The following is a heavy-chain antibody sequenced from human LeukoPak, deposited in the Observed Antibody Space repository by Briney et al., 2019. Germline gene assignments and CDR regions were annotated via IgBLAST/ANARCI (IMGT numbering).Heavy chain of an antibody. D-gene: IGHD3-9*01. V-gene: IGHV3-48*04. J-gene: IGHJ4*02. CDR3: ARDRDWSFDY. Sequence: GGSLRLSCAASGFSFSEHSMNWVRQAPGRGLEWASNIRGSSSAMNYADSVKGRFTISRDNAKNSLYLEMSSLRAEGTAVYYCARDRDWSFDYWGLGTLVSVSS. CDR2: IRGSSSAM. CDR1: GFSFSEHS.